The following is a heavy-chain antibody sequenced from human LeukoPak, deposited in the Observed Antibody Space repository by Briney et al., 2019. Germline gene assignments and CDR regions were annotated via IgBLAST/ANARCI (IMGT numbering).Heavy chain of an antibody. CDR3: AKDLVYCTSTTCYGYFDY. D-gene: IGHD2-2*01. Sequence: GGSLRLSCAASGFTFSSYEMNWVRQAPGKGLEWVSYISSSGSTIYYADSVKGRFTISRDNSKNTLYLQLNSLRAEDTAVYYCAKDLVYCTSTTCYGYFDYWGQGTLVTVSS. J-gene: IGHJ4*02. CDR1: GFTFSSYE. CDR2: ISSSGSTI. V-gene: IGHV3-48*03.